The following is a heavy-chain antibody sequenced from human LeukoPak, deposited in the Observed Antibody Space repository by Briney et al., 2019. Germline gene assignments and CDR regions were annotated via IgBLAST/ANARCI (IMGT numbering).Heavy chain of an antibody. CDR3: ARLSLHCSGGSCYRGAFDS. D-gene: IGHD2-15*01. CDR2: VYYSGVT. J-gene: IGHJ4*02. Sequence: PSETLSLTCSVSGGSTGSDYWSWIRQPAGKGLEWIAYVYYSGVTSYNPSLKSRVAISIDTSKNQFSLNLTSVTAADTAVYYCARLSLHCSGGSCYRGAFDSWGQGTLVTVSS. V-gene: IGHV4-59*08. CDR1: GGSTGSDY.